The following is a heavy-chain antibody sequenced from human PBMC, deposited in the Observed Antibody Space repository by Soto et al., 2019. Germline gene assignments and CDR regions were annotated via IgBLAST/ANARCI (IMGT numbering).Heavy chain of an antibody. D-gene: IGHD2-2*01. CDR2: ISGSGGST. CDR3: AKGRGYCSSTSCYVGSDY. V-gene: IGHV3-23*01. Sequence: EVQLLESGGGLVQPGGSLRLSCAASGFTFSSYAMSWVRQAPGKGLEWVSAISGSGGSTYYADSVKGWFTISRDNSKNTLYLQMNSLRAEDTAVYYCAKGRGYCSSTSCYVGSDYWGQGTLVTVSS. J-gene: IGHJ4*02. CDR1: GFTFSSYA.